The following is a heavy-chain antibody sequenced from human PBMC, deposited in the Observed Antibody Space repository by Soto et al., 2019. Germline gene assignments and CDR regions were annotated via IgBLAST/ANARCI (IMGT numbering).Heavy chain of an antibody. CDR2: INPNSGGT. V-gene: IGHV1-2*02. Sequence: ASVKVSCKASGYTFTGYYMHWVRQAPGQGLEWMGWINPNSGGTNYAQKFQGRVTMTRDTSISTAYMELSRLRSDDTAVYYCARDPSGSYSLYYFDYWGQGTLVTVSS. J-gene: IGHJ4*02. CDR3: ARDPSGSYSLYYFDY. CDR1: GYTFTGYY. D-gene: IGHD1-26*01.